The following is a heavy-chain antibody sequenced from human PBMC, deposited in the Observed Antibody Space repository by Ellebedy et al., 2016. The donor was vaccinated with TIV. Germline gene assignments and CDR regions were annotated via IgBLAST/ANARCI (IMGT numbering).Heavy chain of an antibody. V-gene: IGHV3-7*01. Sequence: GGSLRLSCAASGFTLGTYWMSWVRQAPGKGLEWVANIKQDGGEIYYVDSVKGRFTISRDNAKNSLYLQMNSLTDEDTAVYYCARDQWLGRAYYFDSWGQGTLVTVSS. CDR3: ARDQWLGRAYYFDS. CDR1: GFTLGTYW. D-gene: IGHD6-19*01. CDR2: IKQDGGEI. J-gene: IGHJ4*02.